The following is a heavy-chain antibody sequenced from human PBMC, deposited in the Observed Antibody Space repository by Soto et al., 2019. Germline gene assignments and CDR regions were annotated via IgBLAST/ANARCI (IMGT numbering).Heavy chain of an antibody. J-gene: IGHJ4*02. CDR1: GGSFSGYY. D-gene: IGHD5-18*01. CDR3: ARFSYGYFDY. CDR2: INHSGST. Sequence: SETLSLTCAVYGGSFSGYYWSWIRQPPGKGLEWIGEINHSGSTNYNPSLKSRVTISVDTSKNQFSLKLSSVTAADTAVYYCARFSYGYFDYWGQGTLVTVSS. V-gene: IGHV4-34*01.